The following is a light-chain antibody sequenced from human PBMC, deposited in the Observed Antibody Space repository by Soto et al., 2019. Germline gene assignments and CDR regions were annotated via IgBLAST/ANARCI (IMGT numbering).Light chain of an antibody. J-gene: IGKJ1*01. V-gene: IGKV3-11*01. CDR1: QSVSSH. CDR2: DAS. Sequence: EIVLTQSPATLSLSPGERATLSCRASQSVSSHLAWFQQKPGQAPRLLIYDASNRATGIPARFSGSGSGTDFTLTISSLEPEDFAVYYCQQRGTWPWTFGQGTRVEIK. CDR3: QQRGTWPWT.